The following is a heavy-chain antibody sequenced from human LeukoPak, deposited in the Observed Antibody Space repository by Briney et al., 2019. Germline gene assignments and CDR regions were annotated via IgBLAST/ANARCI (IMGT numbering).Heavy chain of an antibody. CDR3: ARVEVSSGLDGVDY. J-gene: IGHJ4*02. V-gene: IGHV4-34*01. Sequence: SETLSLTCAVYGGSFSGYYWSWIRQPPGKGLEWIGEINHSGSTNYNPSLKSRVTISVDTSKNQFSLKLSSVTAADTAMYYCARVEVSSGLDGVDYWGQGTLVTVSS. D-gene: IGHD6-19*01. CDR1: GGSFSGYY. CDR2: INHSGST.